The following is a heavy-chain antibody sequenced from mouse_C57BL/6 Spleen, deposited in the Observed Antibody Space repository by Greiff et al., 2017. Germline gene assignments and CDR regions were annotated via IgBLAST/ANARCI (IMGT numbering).Heavy chain of an antibody. CDR3: ARYYYGPYAMDY. J-gene: IGHJ4*01. D-gene: IGHD1-1*01. CDR1: GFTFSDYG. CDR2: ISSGSSTI. Sequence: EVMLVESGGGLVKPGGSLKLSCAASGFTFSDYGMHWVRQAPEKGLEWVAYISSGSSTIYYADTVKGRFTIARDNAKNTLFLQMTSLRSEDTAVYYCARYYYGPYAMDYWGQGTSVTVSS. V-gene: IGHV5-17*01.